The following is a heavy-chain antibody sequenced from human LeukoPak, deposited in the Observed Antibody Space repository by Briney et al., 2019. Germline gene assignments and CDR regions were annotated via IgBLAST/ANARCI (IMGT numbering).Heavy chain of an antibody. Sequence: ASVKVSCKVSGYTLTELSMHWVRQAPGKGLEWMGGFDPEDGETIYAQKFQGRVTMTEDTSTDTAYMELSSLRSEDTAVYYCAKDRRFLGNQPVYFQHWGQGTLVTVSS. CDR2: FDPEDGET. D-gene: IGHD3-3*01. CDR3: AKDRRFLGNQPVYFQH. J-gene: IGHJ1*01. CDR1: GYTLTELS. V-gene: IGHV1-24*01.